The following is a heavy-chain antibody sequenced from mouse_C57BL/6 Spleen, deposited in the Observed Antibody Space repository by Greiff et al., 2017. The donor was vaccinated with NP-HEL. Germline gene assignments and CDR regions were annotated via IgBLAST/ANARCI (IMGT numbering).Heavy chain of an antibody. V-gene: IGHV1-53*01. CDR2: INPSNGGT. CDR3: ARWEDSRYYGSSWFAY. CDR1: GYTFTSYW. J-gene: IGHJ3*01. D-gene: IGHD1-1*01. Sequence: QVQLQQPGTELVKPGASVKLSCKASGYTFTSYWMHWVKQRPGQGLEWIGNINPSNGGTNYNEKFKSKATLTVDKSSSTADMQLSSLTSEDSAVYYCARWEDSRYYGSSWFAYWGQGTLVTVSA.